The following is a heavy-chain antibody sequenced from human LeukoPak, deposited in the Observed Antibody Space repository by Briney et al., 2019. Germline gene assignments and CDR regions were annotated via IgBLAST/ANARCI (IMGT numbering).Heavy chain of an antibody. D-gene: IGHD3-22*01. J-gene: IGHJ4*02. CDR2: IYYSGST. V-gene: IGHV4-39*07. Sequence: SETLSLTCAVYGGSFSSYYWGWIRQPPGKGLEWIGSIYYSGSTYYNPSLKSRVTISVDTSKNQFSLRLSSVTAADTAVHYCAIQLGYYDSSGPFDYWGQGTLVTVSS. CDR1: GGSFSSYY. CDR3: AIQLGYYDSSGPFDY.